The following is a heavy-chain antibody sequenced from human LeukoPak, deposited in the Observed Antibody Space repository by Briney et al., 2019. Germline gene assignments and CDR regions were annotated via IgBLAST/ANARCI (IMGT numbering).Heavy chain of an antibody. CDR3: ARGDYDFCSGYPY. J-gene: IGHJ4*02. CDR1: GFTFSSYS. D-gene: IGHD3-3*01. CDR2: ISSSSSYI. V-gene: IGHV3-21*01. Sequence: GGSLRLSCAASGFTFSSYSMNWVRQAPGKGLEWVSSISSSSSYIYYADSVKGRFTISRDNAKNSLYLQMNSLRAEDTAVYYCARGDYDFCSGYPYWGQGTLVTVSS.